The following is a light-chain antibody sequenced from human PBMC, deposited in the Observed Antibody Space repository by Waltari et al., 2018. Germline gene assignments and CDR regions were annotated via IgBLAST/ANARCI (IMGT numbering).Light chain of an antibody. Sequence: DIQMTQSPSTLSASVGDRVTITCRASHSISSWLAWYQHKPGKAPKLLIYKASSLESGVPSRFSGSGSGTEFTLTISSLQPDDFATYYCQQYNSYPMCTFGQGTKLEIK. J-gene: IGKJ2*02. CDR1: HSISSW. V-gene: IGKV1-5*03. CDR3: QQYNSYPMCT. CDR2: KAS.